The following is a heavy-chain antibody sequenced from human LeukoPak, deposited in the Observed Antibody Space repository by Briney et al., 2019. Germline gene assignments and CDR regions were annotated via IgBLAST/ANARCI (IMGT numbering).Heavy chain of an antibody. CDR2: LSGSGNAT. CDR1: GGSISSSSYY. Sequence: PSETLSLTCTVSGGSISSSSYYWGWIRQPPGKGLEWVSALSGSGNATYYADFVRGRFTISRDNSKNILYLQMNSLLAEDTAVYFCASQMAATSHWGQGILVTVSS. J-gene: IGHJ4*02. D-gene: IGHD5-24*01. V-gene: IGHV3-23*01. CDR3: ASQMAATSH.